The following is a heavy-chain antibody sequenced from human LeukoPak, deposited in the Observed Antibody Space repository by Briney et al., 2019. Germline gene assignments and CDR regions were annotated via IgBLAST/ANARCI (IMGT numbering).Heavy chain of an antibody. Sequence: GGSLRLSCAASGFAFSSYAMSWVRQAPGKGLELVSSISGSSANRYSADSVKGRFTFSRDNSKNTLFLEMSSLRVEDTAIYYCAKGRGSSRYSGDAFDIWGQGTMVTVSS. CDR2: ISGSSANR. CDR3: AKGRGSSRYSGDAFDI. J-gene: IGHJ3*02. V-gene: IGHV3-23*01. D-gene: IGHD6-13*01. CDR1: GFAFSSYA.